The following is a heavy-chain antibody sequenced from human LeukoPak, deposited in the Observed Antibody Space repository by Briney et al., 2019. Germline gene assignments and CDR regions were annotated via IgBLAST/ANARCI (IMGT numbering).Heavy chain of an antibody. CDR3: AKDGVYSGPEYGMDV. V-gene: IGHV3-30*18. D-gene: IGHD1-26*01. Sequence: PGGSLRLSCAASGFTFSSYGMHWVRQAPGKGLEWVAVISYDGSNKYYADSVKGRFTISRDNSKNTLYLQMNSLRAEDTAVYYCAKDGVYSGPEYGMDVWGQGTTVTVSS. CDR1: GFTFSSYG. CDR2: ISYDGSNK. J-gene: IGHJ6*02.